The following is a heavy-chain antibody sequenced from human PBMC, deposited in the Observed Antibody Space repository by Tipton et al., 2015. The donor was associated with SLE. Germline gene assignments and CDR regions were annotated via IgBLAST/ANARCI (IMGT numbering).Heavy chain of an antibody. D-gene: IGHD3-22*01. Sequence: SLRLSCAASGFTFDDYAMHWVRQAPGKGLEWVSGISWNSGSIGYADSVKGRFTISRDNAKNSLYLQMNGLRAEDTALYYCARWDSSGYYGNYYYYGMDVWGQGTTVTVSS. CDR1: GFTFDDYA. CDR2: ISWNSGSI. CDR3: ARWDSSGYYGNYYYYGMDV. J-gene: IGHJ6*02. V-gene: IGHV3-9*01.